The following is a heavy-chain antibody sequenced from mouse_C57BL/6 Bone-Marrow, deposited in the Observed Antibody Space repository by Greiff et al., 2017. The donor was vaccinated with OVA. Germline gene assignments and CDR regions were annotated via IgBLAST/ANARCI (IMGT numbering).Heavy chain of an antibody. J-gene: IGHJ4*01. Sequence: EVKLMESGGGLVQPGGSLSLSCAASGFTFTDYYMSWVRQPPGKALEWLGFIRNKANGYTTEYSASVKGRFTISRANSQSILYLQMNALRAEDSATYYCASCSSYDGYLYAMDYWGQGTSVTVSS. CDR1: GFTFTDYY. CDR3: ASCSSYDGYLYAMDY. CDR2: IRNKANGYTT. D-gene: IGHD2-3*01. V-gene: IGHV7-3*01.